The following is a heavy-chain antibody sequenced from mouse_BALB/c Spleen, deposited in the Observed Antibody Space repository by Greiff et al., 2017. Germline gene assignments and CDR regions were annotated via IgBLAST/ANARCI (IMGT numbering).Heavy chain of an antibody. CDR3: ARPNGYYAWFAY. CDR2: INPDSSTI. V-gene: IGHV4-1*02. D-gene: IGHD2-3*01. J-gene: IGHJ3*01. Sequence: EVKLLESGGGLVQPGGSLKLSCAASGFDFSRYWMSWVRQAPGKGLEWIGEINPDSSTINYTPSLKDKFIISRDNAKNTLYLQMSKVRSEDTALYYCARPNGYYAWFAYWGQGTLVTVSA. CDR1: GFDFSRYW.